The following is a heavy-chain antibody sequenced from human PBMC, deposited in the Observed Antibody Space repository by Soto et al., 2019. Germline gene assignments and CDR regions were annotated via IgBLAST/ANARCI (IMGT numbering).Heavy chain of an antibody. CDR2: IKADNGDT. D-gene: IGHD3-9*01. V-gene: IGHV1-3*05. CDR3: ATSDWAW. J-gene: IGHJ4*02. CDR1: GYILADYA. Sequence: QVQIVQSGPEEKSPGASIKLSCTTSGYILADYAIHWVRQAPGQGLEWVGWIKADNGDTRYSPKFQGRLIITRDISASTSYMELSDLRSADTGVFYCATSDWAWWGRGTLITVSS.